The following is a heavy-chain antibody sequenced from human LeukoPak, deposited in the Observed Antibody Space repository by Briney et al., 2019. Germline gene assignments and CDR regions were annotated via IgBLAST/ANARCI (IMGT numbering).Heavy chain of an antibody. V-gene: IGHV3-23*01. CDR2: ISGSGTST. D-gene: IGHD3-22*01. CDR3: EGTYYYDSSDDY. J-gene: IGHJ4*02. Sequence: PGRSLRLSCAASGFTFSSYAMSWVRQAPGKGLEWVLAISGSGTSTYYADSVKGRFTISRDNSKNTLYLQMNSLRAEDTAVYYCEGTYYYDSSDDYWGQGTLVTVSS. CDR1: GFTFSSYA.